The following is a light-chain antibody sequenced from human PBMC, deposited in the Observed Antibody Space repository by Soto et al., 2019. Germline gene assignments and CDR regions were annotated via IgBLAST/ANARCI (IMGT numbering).Light chain of an antibody. V-gene: IGKV1-33*01. Sequence: DIQMTQSPSSLSASVGDRVTITCQASQDIRYYLNWFQQKPGKAPKVLIYDASRLETGVPSRFSGSGYGTHFSLAISSLEPEDIATYYCQQYDSIPINLGRGTRLEI. J-gene: IGKJ5*01. CDR1: QDIRYY. CDR3: QQYDSIPIN. CDR2: DAS.